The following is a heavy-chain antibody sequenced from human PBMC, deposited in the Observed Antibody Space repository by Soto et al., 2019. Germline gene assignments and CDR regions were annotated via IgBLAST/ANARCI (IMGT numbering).Heavy chain of an antibody. Sequence: GRSLRLSCAASGFTFSSYAMNWVRQAPGKGLEWVSTISGSGSSTFYTDSLQGRFTISRDNSKNTLYLQMKSLRAGDTAVYYCSKSVGPTERAGAGTHWGQGALVTVSS. CDR3: SKSVGPTERAGAGTH. D-gene: IGHD1-1*01. CDR1: GFTFSSYA. J-gene: IGHJ4*02. CDR2: ISGSGSST. V-gene: IGHV3-23*01.